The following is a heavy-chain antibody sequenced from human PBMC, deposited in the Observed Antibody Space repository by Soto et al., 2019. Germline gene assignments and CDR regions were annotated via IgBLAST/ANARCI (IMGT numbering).Heavy chain of an antibody. CDR2: IIPIFGTA. J-gene: IGHJ4*02. V-gene: IGHV1-69*13. Sequence: ASVKVSCKASGGTFSSYAISWVRQAPGQGLEWMGGIIPIFGTANYAQKFQGRVTITADESTSTAYMELSSLRSEDTAVYYCARGSRITLFGTAYYFDYWGQGTLVTVSS. D-gene: IGHD3-10*02. CDR1: GGTFSSYA. CDR3: ARGSRITLFGTAYYFDY.